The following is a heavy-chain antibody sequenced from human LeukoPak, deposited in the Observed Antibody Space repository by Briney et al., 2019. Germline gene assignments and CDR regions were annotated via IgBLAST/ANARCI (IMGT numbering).Heavy chain of an antibody. CDR3: ARHIEWGYFDY. V-gene: IGHV4-31*03. D-gene: IGHD5-12*01. CDR1: GGSISSGGYY. CDR2: IYYSGST. J-gene: IGHJ4*02. Sequence: SQTLSLTCTVSGGSISSGGYYWSWFRQHPGKGLEWIGNIYYSGSTNYNPSLKSRVTISVDTSKNQFSLKLSSVTAADTAVYYCARHIEWGYFDYWGQGTLVTVSS.